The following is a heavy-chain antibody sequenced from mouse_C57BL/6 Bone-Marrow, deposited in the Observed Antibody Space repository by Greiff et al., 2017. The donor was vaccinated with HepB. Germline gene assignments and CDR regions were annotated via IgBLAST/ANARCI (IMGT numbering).Heavy chain of an antibody. D-gene: IGHD2-3*01. V-gene: IGHV14-4*01. CDR1: GFNIKDDY. Sequence: VQLQHSGAELVRPGASVKLSCTASGFNIKDDYMHWVKQRPEQGLEWIGWIDPENGDTEYASKFQGKATITADTSSNTAYLQLSSLTSEDTAVYYCTTWHDPPFDYWGQGTTLTVSS. CDR3: TTWHDPPFDY. J-gene: IGHJ2*01. CDR2: IDPENGDT.